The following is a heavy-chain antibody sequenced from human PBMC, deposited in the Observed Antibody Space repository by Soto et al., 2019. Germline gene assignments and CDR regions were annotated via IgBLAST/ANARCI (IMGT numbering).Heavy chain of an antibody. CDR1: GFTVSSNY. V-gene: IGHV3-53*04. CDR2: IYSGGST. D-gene: IGHD2-21*01. Sequence: GGSLRLSCAASGFTVSSNYMSWVRQAPGKGLEWVSVIYSGGSTYYADSVKGRFTISRHNSKNTLYLQMNSLRAEDTAVYYCARSDGGARDYHGMDVWGQGTTVTVSS. CDR3: ARSDGGARDYHGMDV. J-gene: IGHJ6*02.